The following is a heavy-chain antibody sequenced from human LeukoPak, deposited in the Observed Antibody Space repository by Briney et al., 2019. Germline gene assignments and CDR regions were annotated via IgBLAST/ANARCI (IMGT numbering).Heavy chain of an antibody. V-gene: IGHV3-48*03. J-gene: IGHJ4*02. CDR1: GFTFSSYE. Sequence: GGSLRLSCAASGFTFSSYEMNWVRQAPGKGLEWGSYILNIGTTTYYADSVKGLFTISRDNAKKSLYLQMNSLRAEDTGVYYCARDPPDYWGQGILVTVSS. CDR2: ILNIGTTT. CDR3: ARDPPDY.